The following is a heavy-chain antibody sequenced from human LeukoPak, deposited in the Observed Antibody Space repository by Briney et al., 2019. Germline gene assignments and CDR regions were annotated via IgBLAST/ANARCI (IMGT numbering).Heavy chain of an antibody. CDR3: ARRGIFDY. CDR1: GGSISSSSYY. CDR2: IYYSGST. V-gene: IGHV4-39*01. Sequence: SETLSLTCTVSGGSISSSSYYWGWIRQPPGKGLEWIGSIYYSGSTYYNPSLKSRVTISVDTSKNQFSLKLSSVTAADTAVYYCARRGIFDYWGQGTPVTVSS. D-gene: IGHD1-20*01. J-gene: IGHJ4*02.